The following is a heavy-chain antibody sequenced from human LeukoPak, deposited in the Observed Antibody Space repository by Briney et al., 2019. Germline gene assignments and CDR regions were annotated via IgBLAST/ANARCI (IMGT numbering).Heavy chain of an antibody. V-gene: IGHV3-23*01. J-gene: IGHJ4*02. CDR3: AKTRPLDSSSWSHGDY. D-gene: IGHD6-13*01. CDR2: ISASGDST. Sequence: GGSLRLSCAASGFTFSSYAMSWVRQAPGKGLEWVSAISASGDSTYYGDSVKGRFTISRDNSKNTLYLQMNSLRAEDTAVYYCAKTRPLDSSSWSHGDYWGQGTLVTVSS. CDR1: GFTFSSYA.